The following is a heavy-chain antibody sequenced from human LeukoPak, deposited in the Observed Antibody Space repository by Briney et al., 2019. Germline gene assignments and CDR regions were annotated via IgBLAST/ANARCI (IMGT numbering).Heavy chain of an antibody. D-gene: IGHD5-18*01. Sequence: SETLSLTCAVYGGSFSGYYWSWIRQPPGKGLEWIGEINHSGSTNYNPPLKSRVTISVDTSKNQFSLKLSSVAAADTAVYYCARLPKYRGYSYGYYDSYYYYMDVWGKGTTVTISS. CDR1: GGSFSGYY. J-gene: IGHJ6*03. CDR2: INHSGST. CDR3: ARLPKYRGYSYGYYDSYYYYMDV. V-gene: IGHV4-34*01.